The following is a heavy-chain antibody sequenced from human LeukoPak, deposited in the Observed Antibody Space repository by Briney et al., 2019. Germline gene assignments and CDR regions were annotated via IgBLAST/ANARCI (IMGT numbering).Heavy chain of an antibody. V-gene: IGHV4-4*02. J-gene: IGHJ4*02. Sequence: SGTLSLTCGVSGGTVIKTQWWTWVRQPPGKGLEWIGEVHLDGRTNYNPSLESRLTMSVDVSENRVSLKLTSVTAADTAVYYCAREGGFYRPLDYSRQGSLVTVCS. CDR3: AREGGFYRPLDY. CDR1: GGTVIKTQW. D-gene: IGHD3-3*01. CDR2: VHLDGRT.